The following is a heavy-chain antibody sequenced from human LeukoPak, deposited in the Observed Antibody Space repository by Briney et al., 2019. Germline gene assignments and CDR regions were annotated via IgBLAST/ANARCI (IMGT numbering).Heavy chain of an antibody. Sequence: ASVKVSCKASGYTFTSYDINWVRQATGQGLEWMGWMNPNSGNTGYAQKFQGRVTMTRNTSISTAYMELSSLRSEDTAVYYCARSTVVTAIPDYWGQGTLVTVSS. CDR1: GYTFTSYD. CDR2: MNPNSGNT. D-gene: IGHD2-21*02. J-gene: IGHJ4*02. V-gene: IGHV1-8*01. CDR3: ARSTVVTAIPDY.